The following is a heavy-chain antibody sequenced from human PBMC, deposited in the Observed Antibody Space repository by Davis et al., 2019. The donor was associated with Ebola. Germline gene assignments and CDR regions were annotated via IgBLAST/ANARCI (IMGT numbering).Heavy chain of an antibody. V-gene: IGHV3-30-3*01. Sequence: PGGSLRLSCAASGFFFSSFAMHWVRQAPGKGLEWVAVISYDGSNKYYPESVKGRFTISRDNSKNTLFLQINSLRPEDTAVYYCARDSMIFGVVKSYGMDVWGQGTTVTVSS. CDR2: ISYDGSNK. D-gene: IGHD3/OR15-3a*01. CDR1: GFFFSSFA. J-gene: IGHJ6*02. CDR3: ARDSMIFGVVKSYGMDV.